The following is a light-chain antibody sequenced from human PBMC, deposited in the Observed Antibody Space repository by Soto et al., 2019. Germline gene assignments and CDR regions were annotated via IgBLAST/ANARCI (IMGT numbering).Light chain of an antibody. CDR2: DAS. V-gene: IGKV1-5*01. Sequence: IQMNHSPSTLSASVRDRVTITCRASQSISSWLAWYQQKPGKAPKLLIYDASSLESGVPSRFSGSGSGTEFTLTISSLQPDDFATYYCQQYNSYWTFGQGTKVDI. CDR1: QSISSW. J-gene: IGKJ1*01. CDR3: QQYNSYWT.